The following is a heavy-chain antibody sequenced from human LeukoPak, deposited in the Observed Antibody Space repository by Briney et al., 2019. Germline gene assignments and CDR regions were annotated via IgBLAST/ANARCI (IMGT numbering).Heavy chain of an antibody. Sequence: SVKVSCKASGGTFSKYTISWVRQAPGQGLEWMGEIIPMFNTTNYAQKFQGRVTITADKSTSTAYMELTSLRSEDTAVYFCARRYCTNGVCYDDRGAFDIWGQGTMVTVSS. V-gene: IGHV1-69*06. CDR1: GGTFSKYT. CDR2: IIPMFNTT. CDR3: ARRYCTNGVCYDDRGAFDI. D-gene: IGHD2-8*01. J-gene: IGHJ3*02.